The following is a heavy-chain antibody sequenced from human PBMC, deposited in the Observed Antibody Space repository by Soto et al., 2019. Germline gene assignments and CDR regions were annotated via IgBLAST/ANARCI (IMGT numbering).Heavy chain of an antibody. J-gene: IGHJ2*01. V-gene: IGHV4-59*01. D-gene: IGHD7-27*01. CDR3: ARDWGSTSDWYFDL. CDR2: ISYGGST. CDR1: GGSISSFY. Sequence: QVQLQESGPGLVKPSETLSLTCTVSGGSISSFYWGWIRQPPGKGLEWIGYISYGGSTNYTPSLKSRVTISLDTSRNQFSLNLSSVTAADTAVYYCARDWGSTSDWYFDLWGRGTLVTVSS.